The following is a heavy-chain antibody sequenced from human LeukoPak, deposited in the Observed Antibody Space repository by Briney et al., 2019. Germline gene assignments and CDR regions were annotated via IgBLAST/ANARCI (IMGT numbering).Heavy chain of an antibody. D-gene: IGHD6-19*01. V-gene: IGHV1-69*13. CDR1: GGTFSSYA. Sequence: SVTVSCKASGGTFSSYAISWVRQAPGQGLEWMGGIIPIFGTANYAQKFQGRVTITADESTSTAYMELSSLRSEDTAVYYCARAPPGIAVAGEPMGYFDYWGQGTLVTVSS. J-gene: IGHJ4*02. CDR2: IIPIFGTA. CDR3: ARAPPGIAVAGEPMGYFDY.